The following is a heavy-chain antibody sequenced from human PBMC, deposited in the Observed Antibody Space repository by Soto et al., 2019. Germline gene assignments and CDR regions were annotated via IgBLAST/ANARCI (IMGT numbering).Heavy chain of an antibody. J-gene: IGHJ3*01. CDR1: GYSFSTYW. V-gene: IGHV5-51*01. Sequence: GESLTLSCKGSGYSFSTYWIGWVRQMPGKGLEWMGIIYPGDSDTRYSPSFQGQVTISADKSISTAYLQWSSLKASDTAMYYCARPMVRGYPDSFDLWGQGTMVTVSS. CDR3: ARPMVRGYPDSFDL. D-gene: IGHD3-10*01. CDR2: IYPGDSDT.